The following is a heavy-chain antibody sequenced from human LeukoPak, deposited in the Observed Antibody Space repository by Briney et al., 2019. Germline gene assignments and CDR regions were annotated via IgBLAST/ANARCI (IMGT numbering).Heavy chain of an antibody. V-gene: IGHV4-34*01. J-gene: IGHJ5*02. CDR3: ARGRPRGRGATANNWFDP. CDR1: GGSFSGYY. D-gene: IGHD1-26*01. Sequence: KPSETLSLTCAVYGGSFSGYYWCWIRQPPGKGLEWIGEINHSGSTNYNPSLKSRVTISVDTSKNQFSLKLSSVTAADTAVYYCARGRPRGRGATANNWFDPWGQGTLVTVSS. CDR2: INHSGST.